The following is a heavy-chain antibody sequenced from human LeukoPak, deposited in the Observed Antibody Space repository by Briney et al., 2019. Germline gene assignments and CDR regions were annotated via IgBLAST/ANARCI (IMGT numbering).Heavy chain of an antibody. V-gene: IGHV1-2*02. J-gene: IGHJ4*02. D-gene: IGHD3-9*01. CDR2: INPNSGGT. CDR1: GYTFTGYY. CDR3: ARASDVLRYFDWLFYDY. Sequence: ASVKVSCKASGYTFTGYYMHWVRQALGQGLEWMGWINPNSGGTNYAQKFQGRVTMTRDTSISTAYMELSRLRSDDTAVYYCARASDVLRYFDWLFYDYWGQGTLVTVSS.